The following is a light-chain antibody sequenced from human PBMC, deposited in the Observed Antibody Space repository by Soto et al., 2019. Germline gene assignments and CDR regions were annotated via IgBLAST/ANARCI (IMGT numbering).Light chain of an antibody. CDR2: GAS. CDR3: QHDRT. V-gene: IGKV3-20*01. J-gene: IGKJ1*01. CDR1: QSVSSSY. Sequence: EIVLTQSPGTLSLSPGERATLSCRASQSVSSSYLAWYQQKPGQAPRLLIYGASNRATGIPDRFCGGGSGSDFTLTITRLEPEDFAVYYCQHDRTFSQGTKVEI.